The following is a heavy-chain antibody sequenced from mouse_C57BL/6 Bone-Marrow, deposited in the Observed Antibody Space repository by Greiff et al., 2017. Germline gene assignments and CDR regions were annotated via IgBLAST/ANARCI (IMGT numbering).Heavy chain of an antibody. CDR1: GYTFTNYW. D-gene: IGHD2-4*01. Sequence: VQLQQPGAELVKPGASVKLSCKASGYTFTNYWMHWVKQRPGQGLEWIGMMHPNGGSPDYNEKFKSEATLSVDNSSRTAYMELSSLTSEDSAVYDCSRSYDYDDYTMDYWGQGTSVTVSS. V-gene: IGHV1-64*01. CDR3: SRSYDYDDYTMDY. CDR2: MHPNGGSP. J-gene: IGHJ4*01.